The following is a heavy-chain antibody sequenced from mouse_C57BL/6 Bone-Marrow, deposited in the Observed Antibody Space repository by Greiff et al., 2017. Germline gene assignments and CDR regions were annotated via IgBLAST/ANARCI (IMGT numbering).Heavy chain of an antibody. V-gene: IGHV5-12*01. Sequence: EVKLQESGGGLVQPGGSLKLSCAASGFTFSDYYMYWVRQTPEKRLEWVAYISNGGGSTYYPDTVKGRFTISRDNAKNTLYLQMSRLKSEDTAMYYCARSHYYGPSMDYWGQGTSGTVSS. J-gene: IGHJ4*01. CDR2: ISNGGGST. D-gene: IGHD1-1*01. CDR3: ARSHYYGPSMDY. CDR1: GFTFSDYY.